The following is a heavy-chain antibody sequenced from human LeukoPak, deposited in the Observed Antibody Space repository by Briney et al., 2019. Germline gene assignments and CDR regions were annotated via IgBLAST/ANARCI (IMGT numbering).Heavy chain of an antibody. Sequence: GGSLRLSCAASGFTFSSYAMSWVRQAPGKWLEWVSAISGSGGSTYYADSVKGRFTISRDNSKSTLYLQMNSLRAEDTAVYYCAKVLLGYSGYVGDYWGQGTLVTVSS. J-gene: IGHJ4*02. D-gene: IGHD5-12*01. CDR2: ISGSGGST. CDR1: GFTFSSYA. V-gene: IGHV3-23*01. CDR3: AKVLLGYSGYVGDY.